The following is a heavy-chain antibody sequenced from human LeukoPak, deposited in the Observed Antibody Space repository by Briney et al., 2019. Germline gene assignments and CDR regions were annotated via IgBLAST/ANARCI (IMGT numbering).Heavy chain of an antibody. CDR1: GFTFGAYT. V-gene: IGHV3-21*06. CDR3: ARDFFHSSESRPFDY. J-gene: IGHJ4*02. CDR2: IFSRSESI. Sequence: GGSLRLSCAASGFTFGAYTINWVRQAPGKGLELVSCIFSRSESILYADSVKGRFTISRDNAKNLLYLQMDSLRVEDTAVYYCARDFFHSSESRPFDYWGQGTLVTVSS. D-gene: IGHD3-22*01.